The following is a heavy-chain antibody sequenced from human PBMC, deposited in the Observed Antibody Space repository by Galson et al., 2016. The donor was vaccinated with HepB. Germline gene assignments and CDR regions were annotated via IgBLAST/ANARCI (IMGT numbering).Heavy chain of an antibody. Sequence: SLRLSCAASGSTFSNAWMSWVRHIPGKGLEWVGRIKSKIDRSTTDYTAPVKGRFTISRDDSKSTLYLQMNSLKTDDTAVYYCTSDNGPGFFGMDVWGPGTTITVSS. V-gene: IGHV3-15*07. CDR3: TSDNGPGFFGMDV. CDR2: IKSKIDRSTT. D-gene: IGHD2-8*01. CDR1: GSTFSNAW. J-gene: IGHJ6*02.